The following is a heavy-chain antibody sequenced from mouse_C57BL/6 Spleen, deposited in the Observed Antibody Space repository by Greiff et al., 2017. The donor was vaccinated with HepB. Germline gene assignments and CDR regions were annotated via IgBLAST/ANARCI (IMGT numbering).Heavy chain of an antibody. D-gene: IGHD2-1*01. CDR2: IHPSSGST. CDR1: GYTFTSYW. V-gene: IGHV1-64*01. J-gene: IGHJ2*01. CDR3: ARVVDGNDY. Sequence: QVHVKQPGAELVKPGASVKLSCKASGYTFTSYWMHWVKQRPGQGLEWIGMIHPSSGSTNYNEKFKSKATLTVDKSSSTAYMQLSSLTSEDSAVYYGARVVDGNDYWGQGTTLTVSS.